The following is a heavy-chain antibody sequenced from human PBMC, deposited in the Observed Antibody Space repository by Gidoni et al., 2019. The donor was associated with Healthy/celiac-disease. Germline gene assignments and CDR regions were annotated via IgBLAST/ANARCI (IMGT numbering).Heavy chain of an antibody. J-gene: IGHJ6*02. V-gene: IGHV1-69*01. CDR1: GGTFSSYA. D-gene: IGHD3-22*01. CDR3: ASPIVVVIPGYYYGMDV. CDR2: IIPIFGTA. Sequence: QVQLVQSGAEVKKPGSSVKVSCKASGGTFSSYAISWVRQAPGQGLEWMGGIIPIFGTANYAQKFQGRVTITADEFTSTAYMELSSLRSEDTAVYYCASPIVVVIPGYYYGMDVWGQGTTVTVSS.